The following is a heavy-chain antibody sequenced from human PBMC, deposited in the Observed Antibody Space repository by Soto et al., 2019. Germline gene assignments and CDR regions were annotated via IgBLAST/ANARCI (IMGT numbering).Heavy chain of an antibody. Sequence: GGSLRLSCAASGFTFSSFGMHGVRQAPGKGLEWVAIIWYDASNKYHADSVKGRFTISRDNSENTLYLQMNSLRAEDTAVYYCARDNYSGYMDVWGKGTTVTVSS. J-gene: IGHJ6*03. D-gene: IGHD1-26*01. CDR3: ARDNYSGYMDV. V-gene: IGHV3-33*01. CDR2: IWYDASNK. CDR1: GFTFSSFG.